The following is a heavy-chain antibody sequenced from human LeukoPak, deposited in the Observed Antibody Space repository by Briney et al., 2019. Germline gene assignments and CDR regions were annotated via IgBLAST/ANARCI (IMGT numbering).Heavy chain of an antibody. CDR1: GFTFSSYS. Sequence: PGGSLRLSCAASGFTFSSYSMNWVRQAPGKGLEWVSSISSSSSYIYYADSVKGRFTISRDNAKNSLYLQMNSLRAEDTAVYYCASMGGYCSSTSCYNYGMDAWGQGTTVTVSS. CDR3: ASMGGYCSSTSCYNYGMDA. CDR2: ISSSSSYI. D-gene: IGHD2-2*02. V-gene: IGHV3-21*01. J-gene: IGHJ6*02.